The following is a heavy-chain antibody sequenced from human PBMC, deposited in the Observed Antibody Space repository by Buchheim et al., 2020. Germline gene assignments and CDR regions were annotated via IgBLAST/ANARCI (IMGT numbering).Heavy chain of an antibody. Sequence: QVQLVESGGGVVQPGRSLRLSCAASGFTFSSYGMHWVRQAPGKGPEWVAVISYDGSNKYYADSAKGRFTISRDNSKNTLYLQMNSLRAEDTAVYYCAKELRGYSYTVQDWGQGTL. CDR1: GFTFSSYG. J-gene: IGHJ4*02. CDR3: AKELRGYSYTVQD. D-gene: IGHD5-18*01. CDR2: ISYDGSNK. V-gene: IGHV3-30*18.